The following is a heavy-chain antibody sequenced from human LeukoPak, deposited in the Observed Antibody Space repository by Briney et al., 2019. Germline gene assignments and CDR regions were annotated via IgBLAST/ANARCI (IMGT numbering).Heavy chain of an antibody. CDR3: ARDRDRGYYDSRFDP. CDR2: IKQDGSEK. D-gene: IGHD3-22*01. V-gene: IGHV3-7*01. CDR1: GFTFSSYW. Sequence: GGSLRLSCAASGFTFSSYWMSWVRQAPGKGLEWVANIKQDGSEKYYVDSVKGRFTISRDSAENSLYLQMNSLRAEDTAVYYCARDRDRGYYDSRFDPWGQGTLVTVSS. J-gene: IGHJ5*02.